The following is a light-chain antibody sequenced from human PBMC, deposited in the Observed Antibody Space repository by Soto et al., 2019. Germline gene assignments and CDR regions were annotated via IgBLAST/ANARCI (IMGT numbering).Light chain of an antibody. CDR1: SSNVGGYNF. CDR3: SSYAGSNIVV. V-gene: IGLV2-8*01. Sequence: QCALTQPPSASGSPGQSVTISCTGTSSNVGGYNFVSWYQQHPGKAPKLMIYEVSERPSGVPDRFSGSKSGNTASLTVSGLQAEDEADYYCSSYAGSNIVVFGGGTKLTDL. CDR2: EVS. J-gene: IGLJ2*01.